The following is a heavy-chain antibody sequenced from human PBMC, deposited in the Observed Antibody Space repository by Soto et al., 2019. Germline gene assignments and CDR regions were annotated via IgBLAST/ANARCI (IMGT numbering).Heavy chain of an antibody. D-gene: IGHD3-3*01. CDR2: INTDGRDT. J-gene: IGHJ6*02. CDR1: GFTFSSYW. V-gene: IGHV3-74*01. Sequence: EVQVVESGGGFIQPGGSLRLSCATSGFTFSSYWMHWVRQAPGKGPVWVSLINTDGRDTRYADAVKGRFTVSRDNAKNTLYLEMNSVRAEDTAVYYCARDFSRGTDGWGQGTPVTVSS. CDR3: ARDFSRGTDG.